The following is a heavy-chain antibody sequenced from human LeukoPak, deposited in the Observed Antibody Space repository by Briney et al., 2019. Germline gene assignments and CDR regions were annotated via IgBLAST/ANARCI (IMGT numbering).Heavy chain of an antibody. CDR3: ARVGFTTGFDY. CDR2: IIPIFDTP. D-gene: IGHD1-1*01. Sequence: SVKVSCKASGGTFSSYAISWVRQAPGQGLEWMGGIIPIFDTPYYAQNFQDRFTITADESTSTAYMELTSLRSEDTAMYYCARVGFTTGFDYWGQGTLVTVSS. J-gene: IGHJ4*02. CDR1: GGTFSSYA. V-gene: IGHV1-69*01.